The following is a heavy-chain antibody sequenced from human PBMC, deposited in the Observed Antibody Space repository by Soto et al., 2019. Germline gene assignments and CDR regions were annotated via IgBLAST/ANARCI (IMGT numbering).Heavy chain of an antibody. CDR1: GFIFSNYA. CDR3: TKWGIPRTYNIPKVDFDS. V-gene: IGHV3-23*01. D-gene: IGHD1-1*01. Sequence: GGSLRLSCAASGFIFSNYAMSWVRQAPGRGLEWVSAISGSGATTYHPDSVKGRFTISRDNSKNTLYLQMNSLRADDTAVYYFTKWGIPRTYNIPKVDFDSWGQGSLVTVSS. J-gene: IGHJ4*02. CDR2: ISGSGATT.